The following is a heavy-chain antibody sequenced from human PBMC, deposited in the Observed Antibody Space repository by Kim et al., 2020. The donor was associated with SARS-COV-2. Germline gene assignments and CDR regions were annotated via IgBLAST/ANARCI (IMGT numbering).Heavy chain of an antibody. CDR2: IDPSDSYT. Sequence: GESLKISCKGSGYSFTSYWISWVRQMPGKGLEWMGRIDPSDSYTNYSPSFQGHVTISADKSISTAYLQWSSLKASDTAMYYCARHKGMDGLLWFGELLEDWGQGTLVTVSS. V-gene: IGHV5-10-1*01. J-gene: IGHJ4*02. D-gene: IGHD3-10*01. CDR1: GYSFTSYW. CDR3: ARHKGMDGLLWFGELLED.